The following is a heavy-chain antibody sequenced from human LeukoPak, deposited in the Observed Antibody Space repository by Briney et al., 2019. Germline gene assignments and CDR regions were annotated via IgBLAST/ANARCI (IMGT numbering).Heavy chain of an antibody. CDR2: INPNSGGT. CDR3: ASASPYYYDSSGYYLVWDY. V-gene: IGHV1-2*02. D-gene: IGHD3-22*01. J-gene: IGHJ4*02. CDR1: GYTFTGYY. Sequence: ASVKVSCKASGYTFTGYYMHWVRQAPGQGLEWMGWINPNSGGTNYAQKFQGRVTMTRDTSISTAYMELSRLRSDDTAVYYCASASPYYYDSSGYYLVWDYWGQGTLVTVSS.